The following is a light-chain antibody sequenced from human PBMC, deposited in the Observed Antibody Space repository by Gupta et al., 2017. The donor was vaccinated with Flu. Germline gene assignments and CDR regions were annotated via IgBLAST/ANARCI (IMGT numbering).Light chain of an antibody. CDR3: AAWDGNPNTWL. J-gene: IGLJ2*01. CDR2: RSV. CDR1: TSNIGESF. V-gene: IGLV1-47*01. Sequence: HPPPVPGPPGRRLAFSGPGRTSNIGESFVYWYQQVSGAAPKLLIYRSVERASGVPDRFSGSKSGTSASLAVSELRSEDEADYYCAAWDGNPNTWLFGGGTKLTVL.